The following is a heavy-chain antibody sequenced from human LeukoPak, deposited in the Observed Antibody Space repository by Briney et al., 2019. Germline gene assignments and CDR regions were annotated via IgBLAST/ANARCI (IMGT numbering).Heavy chain of an antibody. Sequence: PGGSLRLSCAASGFTFSSYWMHWVRQAPGKGLVWVSRINSDGSSTSYADSVKGRFTISRDDAKNTLYLQMNSLRAEDTAVYYCGSGYSYGYPDHWGQGTLVTVSS. V-gene: IGHV3-74*01. D-gene: IGHD5-18*01. CDR1: GFTFSSYW. CDR3: GSGYSYGYPDH. CDR2: INSDGSST. J-gene: IGHJ5*02.